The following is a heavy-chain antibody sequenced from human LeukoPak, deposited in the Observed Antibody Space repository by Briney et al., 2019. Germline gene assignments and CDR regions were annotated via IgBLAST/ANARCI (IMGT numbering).Heavy chain of an antibody. Sequence: GASVKVSCKASGYTFTSYDINWVRQATGQGLEWMGWMNPNSGNTGYVQKFQGRVTMTRNTSISTAYMELSSLRSEDTAVYYCARGSRYEWELQPYAFDIWGQGTMVTVSS. J-gene: IGHJ3*02. D-gene: IGHD1-26*01. CDR2: MNPNSGNT. CDR3: ARGSRYEWELQPYAFDI. V-gene: IGHV1-8*01. CDR1: GYTFTSYD.